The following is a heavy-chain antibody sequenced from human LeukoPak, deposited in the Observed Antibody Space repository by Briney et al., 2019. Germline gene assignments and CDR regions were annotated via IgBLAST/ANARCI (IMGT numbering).Heavy chain of an antibody. V-gene: IGHV4-4*02. Sequence: SESLSLTCGVSGGSISSTNWWTWVRPPPGEGLEWTGEIHLSGRTNYNPSLESRVTISGDISENHLSLKLTSVTAADTAVYYCAREGGPYRPLDYSGQGTLVTVSS. CDR1: GGSISSTNW. J-gene: IGHJ4*02. CDR2: IHLSGRT. CDR3: AREGGPYRPLDY.